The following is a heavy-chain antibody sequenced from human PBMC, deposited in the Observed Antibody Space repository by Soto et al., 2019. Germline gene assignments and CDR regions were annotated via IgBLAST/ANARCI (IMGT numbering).Heavy chain of an antibody. CDR2: INHSGST. J-gene: IGHJ4*02. D-gene: IGHD3-9*01. CDR1: GGSFSGYY. V-gene: IGHV4-34*01. Sequence: PSETLSLTCAVYGGSFSGYYWSWIRQPPGKGLEWIGEINHSGSTNYNPSLKSRVTISVDTSKNQFSLKLSSVTAADTAVYYCARGFRRPYGSILTGPFDYWGQGTLVTVSS. CDR3: ARGFRRPYGSILTGPFDY.